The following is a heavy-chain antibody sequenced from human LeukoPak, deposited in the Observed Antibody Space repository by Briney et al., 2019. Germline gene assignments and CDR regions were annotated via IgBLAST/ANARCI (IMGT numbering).Heavy chain of an antibody. D-gene: IGHD6-6*01. CDR3: AREYSSSSGRAFDI. V-gene: IGHV3-48*02. Sequence: GGSLRLSCAASGFTLSTYTMNWVRQAPGRGLQWFSYISSSSSTIYYADSVKGRFTISRDNAKNSLYLQMNSLRDEDTAVYYCAREYSSSSGRAFDIWGQGTMVTVSS. J-gene: IGHJ3*02. CDR1: GFTLSTYT. CDR2: ISSSSSTI.